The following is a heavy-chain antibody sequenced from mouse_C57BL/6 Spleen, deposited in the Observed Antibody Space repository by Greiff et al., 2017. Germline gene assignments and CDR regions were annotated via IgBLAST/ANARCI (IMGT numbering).Heavy chain of an antibody. J-gene: IGHJ4*01. D-gene: IGHD2-3*01. Sequence: EVKLMESGGGLVQPGGSLSLSCAASGFTFTDYYMSWVRQPPGKALEWLGFIRNKANGYTTEYSASVKGRFTISRDNSQSILYLQMNALRAEDSATYYCARDMGGYFYAMDYWGQGTSVTVSS. CDR2: IRNKANGYTT. CDR3: ARDMGGYFYAMDY. CDR1: GFTFTDYY. V-gene: IGHV7-3*01.